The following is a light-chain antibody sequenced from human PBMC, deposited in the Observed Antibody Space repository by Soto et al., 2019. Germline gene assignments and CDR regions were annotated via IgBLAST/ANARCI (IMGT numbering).Light chain of an antibody. CDR1: QGISSY. J-gene: IGKJ5*01. V-gene: IGKV1-9*01. CDR2: AAS. Sequence: IQMSKAPAYLSASVGARNTITCRASQGISSYLAWYQQKPGKAPKLLIYAASTLQSGVPSRFSGSVYAKDFILTSSSLQAEDFATYYCQPLNSYPLTCGGGTRLEIK. CDR3: QPLNSYPLT.